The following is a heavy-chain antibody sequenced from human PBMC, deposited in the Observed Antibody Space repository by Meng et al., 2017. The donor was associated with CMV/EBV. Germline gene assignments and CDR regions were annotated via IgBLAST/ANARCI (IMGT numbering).Heavy chain of an antibody. V-gene: IGHV3-48*03. Sequence: GESLKISCVASGFTFSSYEMNWVRQAPGKGLEWVSYISSSGSTIYYADSVKGRFTISRDNAKNSLYLQMNSLRAEDTAVYYCARGGDFWSGYYKAGDYWGQGTLVTVSS. CDR1: GFTFSSYE. D-gene: IGHD3-3*01. J-gene: IGHJ4*02. CDR2: ISSSGSTI. CDR3: ARGGDFWSGYYKAGDY.